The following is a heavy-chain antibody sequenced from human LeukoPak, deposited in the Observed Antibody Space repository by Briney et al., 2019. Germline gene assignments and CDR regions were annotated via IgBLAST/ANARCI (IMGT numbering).Heavy chain of an antibody. J-gene: IGHJ5*02. CDR1: GFTFSSYA. CDR2: ISGSGGST. Sequence: GGSLRLSCAASGFTFSSYAMSWVRQAPGKGLEWVSAISGSGGSTYYADSVKGRFTISRDNSKNTLYLQMNSLRAEDTDVYYCAKDRITIFGVVIPEGNWFDPWGQGTLVTVSS. D-gene: IGHD3-3*01. CDR3: AKDRITIFGVVIPEGNWFDP. V-gene: IGHV3-23*01.